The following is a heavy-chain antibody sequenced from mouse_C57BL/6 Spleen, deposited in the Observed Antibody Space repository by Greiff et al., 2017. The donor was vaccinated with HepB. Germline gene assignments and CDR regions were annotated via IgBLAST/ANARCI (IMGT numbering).Heavy chain of an antibody. CDR3: AREGATVNLYAMDY. CDR1: GFTFSDYG. CDR2: ISSGSSTT. J-gene: IGHJ4*01. Sequence: EVQLVESGGGLVKPGGSLKLSCAASGFTFSDYGMHWVRQAPEKGLEWVAYISSGSSTTYYADTVKGRFTISRDNAKNTLFLHMTSLRSEDTAMYYCAREGATVNLYAMDYWGQGTSVTVSS. D-gene: IGHD2-5*01. V-gene: IGHV5-17*01.